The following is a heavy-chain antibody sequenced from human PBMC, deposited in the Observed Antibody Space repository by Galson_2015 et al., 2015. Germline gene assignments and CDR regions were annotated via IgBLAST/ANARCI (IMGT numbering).Heavy chain of an antibody. J-gene: IGHJ5*02. CDR3: AGGRGDGSGSYYKNWFDP. CDR1: GYTFTNYD. Sequence: SVKVSCKASGYTFTNYDINWVRQATGQGLEWMGWMKPNNGNTGYAQKFQGRVTMTRNTSISTAYLELSSLRSEDTAVYYCAGGRGDGSGSYYKNWFDPWGQGTLVTVSS. CDR2: MKPNNGNT. V-gene: IGHV1-8*01. D-gene: IGHD3-10*01.